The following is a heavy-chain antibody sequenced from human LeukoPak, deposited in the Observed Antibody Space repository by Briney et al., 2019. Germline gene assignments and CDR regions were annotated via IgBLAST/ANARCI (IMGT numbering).Heavy chain of an antibody. J-gene: IGHJ4*02. CDR3: ARLFDYGDYRAEPY. V-gene: IGHV3-21*01. CDR1: GFKFSSYT. CDR2: ISTSSNYI. Sequence: GGSLRLSCAASGFKFSSYTMYWVRQASGKGLEWVSSISTSSNYIYYANSVKGRFTISRDNAKNSLYLQMNSLGAEDTAVYYCARLFDYGDYRAEPYWGQGTLVTVSS. D-gene: IGHD4-17*01.